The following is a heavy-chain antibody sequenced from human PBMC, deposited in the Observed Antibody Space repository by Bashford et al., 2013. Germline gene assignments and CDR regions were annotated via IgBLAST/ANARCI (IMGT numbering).Heavy chain of an antibody. CDR3: ARRNGWYYFDS. CDR1: GGSISSSSYY. Sequence: SETLSLTCTVSGGSISSSSYYWGWIRQPPGKGLEWIGSIYYSGSTYYNPSLKSRVTISVDTSKNQFSLKLSSVTAADTAVYYCARRNGWYYFDSWGQGTLVTVSS. CDR2: IYYSGST. J-gene: IGHJ4*02. V-gene: IGHV4-39*01. D-gene: IGHD2-8*01.